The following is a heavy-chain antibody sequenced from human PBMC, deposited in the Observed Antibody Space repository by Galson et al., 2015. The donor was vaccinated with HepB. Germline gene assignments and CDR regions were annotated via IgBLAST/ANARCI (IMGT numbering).Heavy chain of an antibody. CDR3: VRVAIDTTIFRGYWYFDL. Sequence: SLRLSCAASGFIFSTYTFNWVRRAPGKDLEWISYISSTGTTIYYADSVKGRFTISRDNAENSLYLQMSSLRDEYTAVYYCVRVAIDTTIFRGYWYFDLWGRGTLVTVSS. J-gene: IGHJ2*01. CDR2: ISSTGTTI. V-gene: IGHV3-48*02. CDR1: GFIFSTYT. D-gene: IGHD5-18*01.